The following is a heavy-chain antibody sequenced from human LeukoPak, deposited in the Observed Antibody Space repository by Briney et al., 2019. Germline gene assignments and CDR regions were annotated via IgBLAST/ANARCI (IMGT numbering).Heavy chain of an antibody. V-gene: IGHV1-2*02. J-gene: IGHJ6*03. CDR1: GYTFTDYY. CDR3: ARGGITFGGAYYMTV. Sequence: GASVKVSCKASGYTFTDYYIHWVRQAPGQGLEWMGWLNPNSGGTNYAQKFQGRVTMTRDTSISTAYMDLSRQRFDDTAVYYCARGGITFGGAYYMTVWGNGTTVTVSS. CDR2: LNPNSGGT. D-gene: IGHD3-16*01.